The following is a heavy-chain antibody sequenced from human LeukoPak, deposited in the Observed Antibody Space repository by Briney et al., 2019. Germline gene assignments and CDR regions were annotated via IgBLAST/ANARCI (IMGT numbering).Heavy chain of an antibody. Sequence: GGSLRLSCAASGFTLSSYWMHSVRQAPGKWLVWVSRINGDGSSTPYANSVKGRFTISRDNAKNTLYLQMHSLRVDDTAVYYCARGSTSGWPDYFDYWGQGSVVTVSS. D-gene: IGHD6-19*01. J-gene: IGHJ4*02. CDR1: GFTLSSYW. CDR3: ARGSTSGWPDYFDY. V-gene: IGHV3-74*01. CDR2: INGDGSST.